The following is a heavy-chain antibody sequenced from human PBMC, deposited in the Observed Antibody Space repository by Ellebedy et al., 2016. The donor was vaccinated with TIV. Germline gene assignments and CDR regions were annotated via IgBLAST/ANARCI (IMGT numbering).Heavy chain of an antibody. J-gene: IGHJ4*02. CDR1: NYSISIGSY. V-gene: IGHV4-38-2*02. Sequence: MPSETLSLTCTVSNYSISIGSYWGWIRQPPEKGLQWIGNIYHIGNTYYNPSLNSRVAISVDTSKNLLYLRLSSVTAADTAVYYCSSGYYDTLTGSTGGDFDSWGQGTLVTVSS. D-gene: IGHD3-9*01. CDR2: IYHIGNT. CDR3: SSGYYDTLTGSTGGDFDS.